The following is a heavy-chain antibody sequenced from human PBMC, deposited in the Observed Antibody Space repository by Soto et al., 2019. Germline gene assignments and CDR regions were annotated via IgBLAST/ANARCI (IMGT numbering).Heavy chain of an antibody. Sequence: SVKVSCKASGGTFSSYAISWVRQAPGQGLEWMGGIIPIFGTANYAQKFQGRVTITADKSTSTAYMELSSLRSEGTAVYYCARDTAALVLGYYGMDVWGQGTTVTVSS. CDR1: GGTFSSYA. J-gene: IGHJ6*02. CDR3: ARDTAALVLGYYGMDV. CDR2: IIPIFGTA. D-gene: IGHD2-15*01. V-gene: IGHV1-69*06.